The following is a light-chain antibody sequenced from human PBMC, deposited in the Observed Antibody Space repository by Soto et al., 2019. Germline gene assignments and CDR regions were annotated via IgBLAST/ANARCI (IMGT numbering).Light chain of an antibody. CDR1: SSDVGGYNY. V-gene: IGLV2-14*03. CDR2: DVT. Sequence: QSVLTQPASVSGSPGPSITISCTGTSSDVGGYNYVSWYQHHPGKAPKVMIYDVTSRPSGVSNRFSGSKSGNTASLTISGLQAEDEADYYCCSYTTTSTWVFGGGTQLTVL. CDR3: CSYTTTSTWV. J-gene: IGLJ3*02.